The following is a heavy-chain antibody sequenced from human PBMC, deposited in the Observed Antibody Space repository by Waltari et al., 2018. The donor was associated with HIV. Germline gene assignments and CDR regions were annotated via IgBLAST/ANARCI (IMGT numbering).Heavy chain of an antibody. CDR1: GGSIDYYY. Sequence: QVQLQESGPGLVKPSETLSLTCTVSGGSIDYYYWSWIRQPPGKGLGWIGYIYYSGSPNYNPTRKSRVTMSVDTSKNQFSLNLSSVTAADTAVYYCARQGCTSTSCQRRGGMDVWGQGTSVSVSS. CDR3: ARQGCTSTSCQRRGGMDV. D-gene: IGHD2-2*01. CDR2: IYYSGSP. J-gene: IGHJ6*02. V-gene: IGHV4-59*08.